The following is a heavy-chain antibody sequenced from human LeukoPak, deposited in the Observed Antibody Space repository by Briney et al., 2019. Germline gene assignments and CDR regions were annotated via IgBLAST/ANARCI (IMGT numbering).Heavy chain of an antibody. J-gene: IGHJ3*02. CDR3: ARLLDAFDI. Sequence: SETLSLTCTVSGGSISSSSYYWGWIRPPPGKGLEWSGSIYYSGSTYYHPSLKSRVTISVDTSKNQFSLQLSSVTAADTAVYYCARLLDAFDIWGQGTMVTVSS. V-gene: IGHV4-39*01. CDR1: GGSISSSSYY. CDR2: IYYSGST.